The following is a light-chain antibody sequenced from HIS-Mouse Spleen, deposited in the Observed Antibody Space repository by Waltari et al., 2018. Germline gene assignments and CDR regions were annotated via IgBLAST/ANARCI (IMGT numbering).Light chain of an antibody. Sequence: SYELTQPPSVPVSPGQTARITCSGGALPKKNAYWYQQKPGQAPVPVIYEDSKRPSGIPERFSGSSSGTMATLTISGAQVEDEADYYCYSTDSSGNHRVFGGGTKLTVL. J-gene: IGLJ2*01. V-gene: IGLV3-10*01. CDR1: ALPKKN. CDR3: YSTDSSGNHRV. CDR2: EDS.